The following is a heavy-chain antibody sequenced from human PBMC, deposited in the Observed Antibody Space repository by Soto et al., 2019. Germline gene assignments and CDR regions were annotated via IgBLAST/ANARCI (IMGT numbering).Heavy chain of an antibody. CDR3: ARAGKGHYYYCEMDV. D-gene: IGHD6-13*01. CDR1: GGSISSYY. Sequence: SETLSLTCTVSGGSISSYYWSWIRQPPGTGLEWILYSYYSGSTNYNPSLKSRVTISVDTSKNQFSLKLNSVNAADTAVYYCARAGKGHYYYCEMDVWGQGTTVTVSS. CDR2: SYYSGST. J-gene: IGHJ6*02. V-gene: IGHV4-59*01.